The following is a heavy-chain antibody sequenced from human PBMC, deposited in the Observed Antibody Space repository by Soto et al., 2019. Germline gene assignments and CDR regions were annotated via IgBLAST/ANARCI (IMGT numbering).Heavy chain of an antibody. V-gene: IGHV4-34*01. CDR2: INHSGSS. CDR1: VGSFSGHY. Sequence: SETLSLTCAVYVGSFSGHYWSWIRQPPGKGLEWIGEINHSGSSNYNPSLKSRVTITRDTSASTAYMELSSLRSEDTAVYYCARGGEPIDYWGQGTLVTVSS. J-gene: IGHJ4*02. CDR3: ARGGEPIDY. D-gene: IGHD2-21*01.